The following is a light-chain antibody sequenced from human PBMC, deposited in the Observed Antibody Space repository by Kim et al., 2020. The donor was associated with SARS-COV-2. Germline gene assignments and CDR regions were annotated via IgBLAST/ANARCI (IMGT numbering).Light chain of an antibody. J-gene: IGKJ4*01. V-gene: IGKV3-20*01. CDR2: GAS. CDR1: QSVSSSY. CDR3: QQYGSSLPLT. Sequence: PGERATLSCRASQSVSSSYLAWYQQKPGQAPRLLIYGASSRATGIPDRFSGSGSGTDFTLTISRLEPEDFAVYYCQQYGSSLPLTFGGGTKVEIK.